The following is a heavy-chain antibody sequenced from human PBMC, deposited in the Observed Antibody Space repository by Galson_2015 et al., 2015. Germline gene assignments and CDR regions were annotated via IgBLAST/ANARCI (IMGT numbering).Heavy chain of an antibody. D-gene: IGHD3-16*01. CDR1: GFTFSSDW. CDR2: INSDGSDK. CDR3: ARDPLWDRTVGFDY. V-gene: IGHV3-74*01. J-gene: IGHJ4*02. Sequence: SLRLSCAASGFTFSSDWMHWVRQAPGKGLVWVSRINSDGSDKTYADSVKGRFTISRDNAKNTLYLQMNSLGAEDTAVYYCARDPLWDRTVGFDYWGQGTLVTVSS.